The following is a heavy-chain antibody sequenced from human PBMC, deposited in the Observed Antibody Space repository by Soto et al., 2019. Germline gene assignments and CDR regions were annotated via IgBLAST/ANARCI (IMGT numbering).Heavy chain of an antibody. Sequence: EVQLVESGGGLVKPGGSLRLSCAASGFTCSSYSMNWFRQSPGKGLEWASSISSSSSYIYYADLVKGRFTSSRDNAKNSLDLQVNSLRAEDTAVYYCARDGIAAALDYWGQGTLVTVSS. V-gene: IGHV3-21*01. CDR3: ARDGIAAALDY. CDR1: GFTCSSYS. D-gene: IGHD6-13*01. J-gene: IGHJ4*02. CDR2: ISSSSSYI.